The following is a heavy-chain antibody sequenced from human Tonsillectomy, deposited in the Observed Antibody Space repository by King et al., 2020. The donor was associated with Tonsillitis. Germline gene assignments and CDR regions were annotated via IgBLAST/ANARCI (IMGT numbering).Heavy chain of an antibody. Sequence: QLVQSGAEVKKPGASVKVSCKASGYTFTSYGISWVRQAPGQGLEWMGWISGHNGNTKYAQKVQGRVTITTDTSTRTAYMELRGLRSDDTAVYYCARDHCSSTSCYNWFDPWGQGTLVTVSS. CDR3: ARDHCSSTSCYNWFDP. CDR1: GYTFTSYG. CDR2: ISGHNGNT. J-gene: IGHJ5*02. V-gene: IGHV1-18*01. D-gene: IGHD2-2*01.